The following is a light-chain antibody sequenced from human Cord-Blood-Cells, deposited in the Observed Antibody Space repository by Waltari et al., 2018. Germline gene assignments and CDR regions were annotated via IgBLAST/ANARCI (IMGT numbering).Light chain of an antibody. CDR3: QVWDSSSDHRV. J-gene: IGLJ3*02. CDR1: NIGSKS. CDR2: DDT. V-gene: IGLV3-21*03. Sequence: SYVLTQPPSVSVAPGKTARITCGGNNIGSKSVPWYQQKPGQAPGLVVYDDTDRPSGIPERFSGSNSGNTATLTISRVEAGDEADYYCQVWDSSSDHRVFGGGTKLTVL.